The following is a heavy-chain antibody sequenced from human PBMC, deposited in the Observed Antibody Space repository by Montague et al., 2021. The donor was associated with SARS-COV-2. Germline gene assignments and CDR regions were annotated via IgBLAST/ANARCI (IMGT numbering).Heavy chain of an antibody. CDR2: ISQSGNT. CDR1: GGSFSRYY. J-gene: IGHJ6*03. V-gene: IGHV4-34*01. D-gene: IGHD2-2*02. Sequence: SETLSLTCAVSGGSFSRYYWGWIRQPPGKGLEWIGEISQSGNTKYNPSLQSRVSISLDTSRNQFSLKVSSVTAADTAIYYCARLGDGIVPSPILGLGPYYSFYYMDVWGKGTTVTVSS. CDR3: ARLGDGIVPSPILGLGPYYSFYYMDV.